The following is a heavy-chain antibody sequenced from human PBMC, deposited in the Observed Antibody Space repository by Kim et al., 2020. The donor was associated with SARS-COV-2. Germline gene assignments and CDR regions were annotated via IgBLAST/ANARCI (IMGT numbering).Heavy chain of an antibody. CDR3: ARDQNYLLLWFGENWFDP. J-gene: IGHJ5*02. Sequence: GGSLRLSCAASGFTFSSYWMSWVRQAPGKGLEWVANIKQDGSEKYYVDSVKGRFTISRDNAKNSLYLQMNSLRAEDTAVYYCARDQNYLLLWFGENWFDPWGQGTLVTVSS. CDR1: GFTFSSYW. D-gene: IGHD3-10*01. V-gene: IGHV3-7*03. CDR2: IKQDGSEK.